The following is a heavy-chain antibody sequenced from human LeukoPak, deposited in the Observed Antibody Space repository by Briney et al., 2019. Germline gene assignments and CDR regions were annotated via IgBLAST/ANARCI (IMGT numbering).Heavy chain of an antibody. CDR3: VSFYETY. CDR2: INSDGSWT. CDR1: GNYW. D-gene: IGHD2/OR15-2a*01. V-gene: IGHV3-74*01. Sequence: GGSPRLSCAASGNYWMHWVRQVPGKGLVWVSHINSDGSWTSYADSVKGRFTISKDNAKNTMYLQMNSLRAEDTAVYYCVSFYETYWGRGTLVTVSS. J-gene: IGHJ4*02.